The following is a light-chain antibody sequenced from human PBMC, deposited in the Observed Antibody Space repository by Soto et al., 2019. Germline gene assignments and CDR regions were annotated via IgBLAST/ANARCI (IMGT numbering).Light chain of an antibody. V-gene: IGKV1-39*01. CDR2: AAY. CDR1: QSISSY. CDR3: QQSYCTPYT. Sequence: DIQMTQSPSSLSASVGDRVTITCRASQSISSYLNWYQQKPGKAPKLLIYAAYSLQSAVPSRFSGRGSGTDFTLTISSLQPEDFATYYCQQSYCTPYTFGQGTKLEIK. J-gene: IGKJ2*01.